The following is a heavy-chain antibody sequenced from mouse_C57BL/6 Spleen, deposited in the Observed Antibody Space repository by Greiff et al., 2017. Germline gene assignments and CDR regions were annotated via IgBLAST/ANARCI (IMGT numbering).Heavy chain of an antibody. D-gene: IGHD2-4*01. CDR1: GYTFTSYG. V-gene: IGHV1-81*01. J-gene: IGHJ2*01. CDR2: IYPRSGNT. CDR3: ARPIYYDYEDY. Sequence: VMLVESGAELARPGASVKLSCKASGYTFTSYGISWVKQRTGQGLEWIGEIYPRSGNTYYNEKFKGKATLTADKSSSTAYMELRSLTSEDSAVYFCARPIYYDYEDYWGQGTTLTVSS.